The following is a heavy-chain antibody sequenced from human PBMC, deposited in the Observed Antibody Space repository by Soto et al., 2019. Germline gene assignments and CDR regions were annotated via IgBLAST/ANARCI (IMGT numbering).Heavy chain of an antibody. CDR2: IIAYNVNT. J-gene: IGHJ3*02. CDR3: ARXGRSGIVVVLACFAAFDI. V-gene: IGHV1-18*01. CDR1: GYTFTSYG. Sequence: ASVKVSCKASGYTFTSYGISLVRQAPGQVLELIVWIIAYNVNTNYSQKLQGRVTMTTYASTITSYIELKILVSDYTSVYYCARXGRSGIVVVLACFAAFDIWGQGTMVTVSS. D-gene: IGHD2-2*01.